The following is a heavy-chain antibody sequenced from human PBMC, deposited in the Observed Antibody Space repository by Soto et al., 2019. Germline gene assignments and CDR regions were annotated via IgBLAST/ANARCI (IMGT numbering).Heavy chain of an antibody. CDR2: TYYRSKWYN. Sequence: PSQTLSLTCAISGDSVSSNSAAWNWIRQSPSRGLEWLGRTYYRSKWYNDYAVSVKSRITINPDTSKNQFSLKLSSVTAADTAVYYCASSTPWAYCGGDCFDYWGQGTLVTVSS. V-gene: IGHV6-1*01. J-gene: IGHJ4*02. CDR3: ASSTPWAYCGGDCFDY. D-gene: IGHD2-21*01. CDR1: GDSVSSNSAA.